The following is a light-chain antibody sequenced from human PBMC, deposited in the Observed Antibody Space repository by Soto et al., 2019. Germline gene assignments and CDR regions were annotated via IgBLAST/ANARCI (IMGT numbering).Light chain of an antibody. Sequence: DIQMTHSPSSLSTSVGGRVTITCRASQRINIYLNWYRQKPGKAPEILIYSASNLQSGVPSRFSGSGSGTDFTLTISSLQPEDFATYYCQQSFSTPTFGQGTRLEI. CDR2: SAS. CDR3: QQSFSTPT. CDR1: QRINIY. V-gene: IGKV1-39*01. J-gene: IGKJ5*01.